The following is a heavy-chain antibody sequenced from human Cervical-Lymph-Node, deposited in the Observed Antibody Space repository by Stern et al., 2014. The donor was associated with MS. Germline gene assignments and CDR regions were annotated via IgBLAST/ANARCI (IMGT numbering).Heavy chain of an antibody. J-gene: IGHJ6*02. CDR2: LYWNHDQ. D-gene: IGHD1-14*01. Sequence: ITLKESGPTLVKPTQTLTMTCTFSGLSLSTSEVAVGWIRQPPGKPLEWLALLYWNHDQDYSPYLKRRLTITKDTYANQVDLTMTNMDPGDTGTYYFAHDVTRSRYWMDVWGQGTTVTVSS. V-gene: IGHV2-5*01. CDR3: AHDVTRSRYWMDV. CDR1: GLSLSTSEVA.